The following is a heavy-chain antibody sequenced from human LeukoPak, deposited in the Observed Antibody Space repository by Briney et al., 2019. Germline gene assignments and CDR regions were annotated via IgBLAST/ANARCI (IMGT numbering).Heavy chain of an antibody. Sequence: ASVKVSCKASGYTFTSYDINWVRQATGQGLEWMGWMNPNSGSTGYAQKFQGRVTMTRNTSISTAYMELTSLRSEDTAVYYCARTYSSAWYGDWFDPWGQGTPVTVSS. CDR2: MNPNSGST. J-gene: IGHJ5*02. CDR1: GYTFTSYD. CDR3: ARTYSSAWYGDWFDP. D-gene: IGHD6-19*01. V-gene: IGHV1-8*01.